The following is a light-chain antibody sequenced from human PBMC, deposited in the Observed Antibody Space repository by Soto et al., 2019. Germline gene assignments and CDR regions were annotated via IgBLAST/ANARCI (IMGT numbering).Light chain of an antibody. CDR1: QSVSSS. CDR2: GAS. J-gene: IGKJ2*01. V-gene: IGKV3-15*01. Sequence: EIVMTQSPGTLSVSPGERATLSCRASQSVSSSLAWYQQKPGQAPRLLIFGASTRATSDPARFSGSGPGTQFTLTISSLQSEHFALYYCQQYDNWPMYTFGQGTKLELK. CDR3: QQYDNWPMYT.